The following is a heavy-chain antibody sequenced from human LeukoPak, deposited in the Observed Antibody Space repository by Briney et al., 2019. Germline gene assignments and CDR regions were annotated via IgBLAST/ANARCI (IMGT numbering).Heavy chain of an antibody. CDR1: GFTVSSYG. Sequence: GSLRLSCAVSGFTVSSYGMTWVRQAPGKGLGWVSAFSATDGSAQYAESVKGRFTISRDNSKNSLYLQMNSLRDEDTAVYYCAKARIAAAGTGAFDVWGQGTMVTVSS. D-gene: IGHD6-13*01. V-gene: IGHV3-23*01. J-gene: IGHJ3*01. CDR2: FSATDGSA. CDR3: AKARIAAAGTGAFDV.